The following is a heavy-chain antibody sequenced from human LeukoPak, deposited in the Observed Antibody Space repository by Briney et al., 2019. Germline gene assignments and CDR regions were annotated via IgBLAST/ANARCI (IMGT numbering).Heavy chain of an antibody. Sequence: GGSLRLSCAASGFTVSSNYMSWVRQAPGKGLEWVSVIYSGGSTYCADSVKGRFTISRHNSKNTLYLQMNSLRAEDTAVYYCARGGGTVPRRGYYFDYWGQGTLVTVSS. J-gene: IGHJ4*02. V-gene: IGHV3-53*04. D-gene: IGHD4-17*01. CDR3: ARGGGTVPRRGYYFDY. CDR1: GFTVSSNY. CDR2: IYSGGST.